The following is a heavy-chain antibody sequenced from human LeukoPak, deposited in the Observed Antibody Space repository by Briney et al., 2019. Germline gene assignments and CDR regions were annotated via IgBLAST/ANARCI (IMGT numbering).Heavy chain of an antibody. D-gene: IGHD6-19*01. V-gene: IGHV4-59*08. CDR1: GGSISSYY. J-gene: IGHJ4*02. CDR2: IYYSGST. Sequence: SETLSLTCTVSGGSISSYYWSWIRQPPGKGLEWIGYIYYSGSTNYNPSLKSRVIISVDTSKNQFSLKLSSVTAADTAVYYCARTVALSPVGYFDYWGQGTLVTVSS. CDR3: ARTVALSPVGYFDY.